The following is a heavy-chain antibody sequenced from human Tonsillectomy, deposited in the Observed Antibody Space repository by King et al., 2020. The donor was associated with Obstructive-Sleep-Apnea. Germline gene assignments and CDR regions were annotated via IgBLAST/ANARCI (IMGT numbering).Heavy chain of an antibody. CDR3: ARLGDYGDYVFDY. CDR2: IYYSGST. V-gene: IGHV4-39*07. CDR1: GGSISSSSYY. D-gene: IGHD4-17*01. Sequence: QLQESGPGLVKPSETLSLTCTVSGGSISSSSYYWGWIRQPPGKGLEWIGSIYYSGSTYYNPALKSRVTISVDTSKNQFSLKLSSLTAADTAVYYCARLGDYGDYVFDYWGQGTLVTVSS. J-gene: IGHJ4*02.